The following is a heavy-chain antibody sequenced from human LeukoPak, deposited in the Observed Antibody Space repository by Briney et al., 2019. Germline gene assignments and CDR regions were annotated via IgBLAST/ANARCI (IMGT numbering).Heavy chain of an antibody. V-gene: IGHV4-31*03. J-gene: IGHJ4*02. Sequence: SETLSLTCTVSGGSISSGGYYWSWIRQHPGKGLEWIGYIYYSGSTYYNPSLKSRVTISVDTSKDQFSLKLSSVTAADTAVYYCARGDRNPFDYWGQGTLVTVSS. CDR2: IYYSGST. CDR1: GGSISSGGYY. CDR3: ARGDRNPFDY. D-gene: IGHD1-14*01.